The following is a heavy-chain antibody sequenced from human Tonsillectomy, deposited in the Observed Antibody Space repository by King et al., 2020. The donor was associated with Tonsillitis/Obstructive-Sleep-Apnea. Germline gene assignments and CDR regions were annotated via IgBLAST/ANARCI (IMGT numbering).Heavy chain of an antibody. D-gene: IGHD3-3*01. Sequence: VTLQESGPVLVKPTETLTLTCTVSGFSLSNARLGVSWIRQPPGKALEWLAHIFSNDEKSYSTSLKSRLTISKDTSKSQVVLTMTNMDPVDTATYYCARIPPTYYDFWSGVKMAYYMDVWGKGTTVTVSS. J-gene: IGHJ6*03. V-gene: IGHV2-26*01. CDR1: GFSLSNARLG. CDR2: IFSNDEK. CDR3: ARIPPTYYDFWSGVKMAYYMDV.